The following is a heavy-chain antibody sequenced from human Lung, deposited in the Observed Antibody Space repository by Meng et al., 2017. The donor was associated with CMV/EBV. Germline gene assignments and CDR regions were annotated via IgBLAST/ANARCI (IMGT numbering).Heavy chain of an antibody. CDR3: VRDSGVRSLGVFYFYGLDV. V-gene: IGHV4-39*07. J-gene: IGHJ6*02. CDR2: MFPDEKT. Sequence: SETLSLXCTVSGGFIRDSRYYWGWIRQFPGEGLEWIGSMFPDEKTYYNPSLKSRLSISGVTSKNQFSLKLSSVTAADTAVYYCVRDSGVRSLGVFYFYGLDVWGQGTPVTVSS. D-gene: IGHD3-10*01. CDR1: GGFIRDSRYY.